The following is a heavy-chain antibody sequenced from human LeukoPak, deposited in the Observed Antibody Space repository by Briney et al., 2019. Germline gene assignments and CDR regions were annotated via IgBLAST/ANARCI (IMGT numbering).Heavy chain of an antibody. J-gene: IGHJ6*03. CDR2: IYSGDST. CDR3: ARHGSMTLIRGRLRYYYMDV. CDR1: GFTVSSNY. V-gene: IGHV3-53*01. D-gene: IGHD3-10*01. Sequence: GGSLRLSCAASGFTVSSNYMSWARQAPGKGLEWVSVIYSGDSTYYADSVKGRFTISRDNSKNTLYLQMNSLRAEDTAVYYCARHGSMTLIRGRLRYYYMDVWGKGTTVTVSS.